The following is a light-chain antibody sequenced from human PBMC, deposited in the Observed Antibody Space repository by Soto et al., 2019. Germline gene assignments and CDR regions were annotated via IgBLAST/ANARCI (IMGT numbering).Light chain of an antibody. V-gene: IGKV3-20*01. CDR2: GAS. CDR3: HQRQSWPRK. CDR1: QSVSNSY. Sequence: EIVRTQSLGTLSLSPGERATLACRAIQSVSNSYLAWYAQKPGQAPRILIYGASTRANGIPARFSGSGSGTDFTLTISNVAPQDFAVYYCHQRQSWPRKFGQGTTVDI. J-gene: IGKJ1*01.